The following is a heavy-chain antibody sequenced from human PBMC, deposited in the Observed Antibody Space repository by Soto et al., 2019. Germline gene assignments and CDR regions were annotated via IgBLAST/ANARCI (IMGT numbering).Heavy chain of an antibody. J-gene: IGHJ4*02. CDR2: IYDSGST. Sequence: PSETLSLTSTVSGGSVSSGSYYWSWIRQPPGKGLEWIGYIYDSGSTNYNPSLKSRVTISVDTSKNQFSLKLSSVTAADTAVYYCASHYGDFDYWGQGTLVTVSS. D-gene: IGHD4-17*01. CDR1: GGSVSSGSYY. CDR3: ASHYGDFDY. V-gene: IGHV4-61*01.